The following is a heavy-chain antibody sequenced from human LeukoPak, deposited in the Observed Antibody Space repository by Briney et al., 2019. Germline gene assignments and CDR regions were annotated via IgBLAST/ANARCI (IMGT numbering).Heavy chain of an antibody. J-gene: IGHJ4*02. V-gene: IGHV3-7*01. CDR1: GFTFSNYW. CDR2: IKTDGSEK. D-gene: IGHD6-13*01. CDR3: ARYPIAAAGGFDY. Sequence: PGGSLRLSCEGSGFTFSNYWMGWVRQAPGKGLQWVANIKTDGSEKYYVDSVKGRFTISRDNAKNSLYLQMNSLRAEDTAVYYCARYPIAAAGGFDYWGQGTLVTVSS.